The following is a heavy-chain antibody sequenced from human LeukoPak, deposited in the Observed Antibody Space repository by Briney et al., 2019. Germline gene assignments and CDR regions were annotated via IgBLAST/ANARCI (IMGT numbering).Heavy chain of an antibody. CDR3: TRTPSGPTRDFDY. CDR1: GFTFGDYA. D-gene: IGHD3-10*01. CDR2: IRSKAYGVTT. V-gene: IGHV3-49*04. J-gene: IGHJ4*02. Sequence: GRPLRLSCTASGFTFGDYAMSWVREAPGKGLECVGFIRSKAYGVTTEYAASVKGRFTISRDDSKSIAYLQMNSLKTEDTAVYYCTRTPSGPTRDFDYWGQGTLVTVSS.